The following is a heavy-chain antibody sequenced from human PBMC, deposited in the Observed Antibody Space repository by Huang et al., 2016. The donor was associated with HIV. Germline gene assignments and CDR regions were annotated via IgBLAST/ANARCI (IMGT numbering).Heavy chain of an antibody. CDR1: GGSFNNFG. V-gene: IGHV1-69*13. CDR2: IIPRFGTR. CDR3: AKRGGAWGSPYAFDL. D-gene: IGHD3-16*01. Sequence: QVQLVQSGAEVRKPGSSVKASCRASGGSFNNFGINWVRQAPGQGLEWMGGIIPRFGTRNDAQRLQGRVTITADETTGVVYMELSSLRSDDTAVYFCAKRGGAWGSPYAFDLWGPGTMVTVSS. J-gene: IGHJ3*01.